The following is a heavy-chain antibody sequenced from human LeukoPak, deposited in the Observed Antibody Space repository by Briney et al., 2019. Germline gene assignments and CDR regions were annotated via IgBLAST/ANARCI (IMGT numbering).Heavy chain of an antibody. CDR2: IKEDGTEK. Sequence: GGSLRLSCAVSGFTFSSYWMSWVRQAPGKGLEWVANIKEDGTEKYYQDSVKGRFTISRDNAKNSLYLQMNSLRAEDTAVYYCARSTNGMDVWGQGTTVTVSS. CDR1: GFTFSSYW. J-gene: IGHJ6*02. CDR3: ARSTNGMDV. V-gene: IGHV3-7*01.